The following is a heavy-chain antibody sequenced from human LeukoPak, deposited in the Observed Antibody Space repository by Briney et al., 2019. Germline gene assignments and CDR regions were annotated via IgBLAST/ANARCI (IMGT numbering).Heavy chain of an antibody. CDR3: ARGGGYYYFDY. CDR2: IKQDGSEK. D-gene: IGHD3-22*01. CDR1: GFTFSSYW. V-gene: IGHV3-7*01. Sequence: PGGSLRLSCAASGFTFSSYWMSWVRQAPGKGLKWVANIKQDGSEKYYVDSVKGRFTISRDNAKNSLYLQMNSLRAEDTAVYYCARGGGYYYFDYWGQGTLVTVSS. J-gene: IGHJ4*02.